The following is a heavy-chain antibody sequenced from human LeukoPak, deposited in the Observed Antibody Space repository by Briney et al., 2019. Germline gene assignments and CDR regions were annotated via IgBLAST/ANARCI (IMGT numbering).Heavy chain of an antibody. CDR1: GFTFSSYA. CDR2: ISTGDEI. V-gene: IGHV3-53*01. Sequence: GESLRLSCAASGFTFSSYAMHWVRQAPGKGLEWVSVISTGDEIHYAESVRGRFTISRDSSSNTLSLHMNSLRVEDTAIYYCATSQGPGNHWFDPWGQGTLVTVSS. CDR3: ATSQGPGNHWFDP. J-gene: IGHJ5*02.